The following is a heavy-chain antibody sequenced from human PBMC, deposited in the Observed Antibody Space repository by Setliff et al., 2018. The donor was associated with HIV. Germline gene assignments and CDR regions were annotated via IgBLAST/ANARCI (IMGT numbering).Heavy chain of an antibody. V-gene: IGHV3-15*01. CDR3: TKYASGNWHYGS. J-gene: IGHJ5*02. CDR2: VETDGGTV. D-gene: IGHD3-10*01. CDR1: DLPPVTIT. Sequence: GGSLNSPVKPLDLPPVTITWTGSARVQGRGWSGLAVVETDGGTVDYAAPVKGRFTMSRDDSRDTLFLQINSLQTEDTAVYYCTKYASGNWHYGSWGQGTLVTVSS.